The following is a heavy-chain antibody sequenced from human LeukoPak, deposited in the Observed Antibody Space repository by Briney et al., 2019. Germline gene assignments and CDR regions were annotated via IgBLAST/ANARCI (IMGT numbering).Heavy chain of an antibody. D-gene: IGHD2-2*02. CDR2: INHSGST. V-gene: IGHV4-34*01. Sequence: PSETLSLTCAVYGGSFSGYYWSWIRQPPGKGLEWIGEINHSGSTNYNPSLKSRVTISVDTSKNQFSLKLSSVTAADTAVYYCAREYDIVVVPAAIEGMFDPWGQGTLVTVSS. CDR3: AREYDIVVVPAAIEGMFDP. CDR1: GGSFSGYY. J-gene: IGHJ5*02.